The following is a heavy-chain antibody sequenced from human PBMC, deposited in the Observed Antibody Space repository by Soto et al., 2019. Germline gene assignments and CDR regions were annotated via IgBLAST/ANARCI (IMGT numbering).Heavy chain of an antibody. J-gene: IGHJ4*02. CDR3: ARGGLRYVDRSH. V-gene: IGHV4-34*02. CDR2: LKHSGST. D-gene: IGHD3-9*01. CDR1: GGSFSGYY. Sequence: QVQLQQWGAGLLKPSETLSLTCAVYGGSFSGYYWSWIRQPPGKGLEWIGELKHSGSTHYNPSLKSRVTISVDTSKNQFSLRLTSVTAADTAVYYCARGGLRYVDRSHWGQGTLVTVDS.